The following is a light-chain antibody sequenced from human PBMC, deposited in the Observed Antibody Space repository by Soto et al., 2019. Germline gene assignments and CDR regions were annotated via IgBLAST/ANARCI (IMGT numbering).Light chain of an antibody. V-gene: IGKV3-20*01. J-gene: IGKJ4*01. Sequence: EIVLTQSPGTLSLSPGESATLSCRASQSVRSSSLAWYQQKPGQAPRLLFFGVSNRAAGVPDRFGGSGSGTDSTLTISRLEPEDFAVYYCQQYGGSPLTFGGGTKVDIK. CDR2: GVS. CDR3: QQYGGSPLT. CDR1: QSVRSSS.